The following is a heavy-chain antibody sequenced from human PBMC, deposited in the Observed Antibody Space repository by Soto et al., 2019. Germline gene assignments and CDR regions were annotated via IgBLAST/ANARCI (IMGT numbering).Heavy chain of an antibody. J-gene: IGHJ4*01. D-gene: IGHD3-10*01. CDR1: GGSISSADYY. V-gene: IGHV4-30-4*01. Sequence: SETLSLTCTVSGGSISSADYYLSWIRQPPGKGLEWIGYFHSSGATYKDPSLKSRVTISVDTSKNQISLKLDSVTAADTAVYYCASIWFGDFDYWGPGTLVTV. CDR3: ASIWFGDFDY. CDR2: FHSSGAT.